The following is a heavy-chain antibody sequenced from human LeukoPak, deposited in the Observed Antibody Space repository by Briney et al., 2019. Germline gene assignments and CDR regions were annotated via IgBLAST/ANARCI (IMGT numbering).Heavy chain of an antibody. CDR2: IIPILGTA. D-gene: IGHD3-22*01. Sequence: SVKVSCKASGGTFSSYAISWVRQAPGQGLEWMGGIIPILGTANYAQKFQGRVTITTDESTSTAYMELSSLRSEDTAVYYCARVATPSSGYYPLADWGQGTLVTVSS. CDR1: GGTFSSYA. V-gene: IGHV1-69*05. J-gene: IGHJ4*02. CDR3: ARVATPSSGYYPLAD.